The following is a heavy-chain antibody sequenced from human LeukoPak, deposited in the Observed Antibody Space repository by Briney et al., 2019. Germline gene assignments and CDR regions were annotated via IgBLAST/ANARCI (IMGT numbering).Heavy chain of an antibody. V-gene: IGHV1-2*06. CDR1: GYTFTGYY. D-gene: IGHD6-13*01. J-gene: IGHJ4*02. Sequence: ASVKVSCKASGYTFTGYYMHWVRQAPGQGLEWMGRINPNSGGTNYAQKFQGRVTMTRDTSISTAYMELSRLRSADTAVYYCARGVLVAAAVPPDYWGQGTLVTVSS. CDR2: INPNSGGT. CDR3: ARGVLVAAAVPPDY.